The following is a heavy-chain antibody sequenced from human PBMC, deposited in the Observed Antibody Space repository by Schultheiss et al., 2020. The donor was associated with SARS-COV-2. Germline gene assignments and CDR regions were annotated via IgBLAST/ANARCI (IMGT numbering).Heavy chain of an antibody. J-gene: IGHJ4*02. V-gene: IGHV3-48*02. CDR1: GFTFSSYS. CDR3: ARDGGSGSTAVYFDY. D-gene: IGHD1-26*01. CDR2: ISGDTYTT. Sequence: GGSLRLSCAASGFTFSSYSMNWVRQAPGKGLEWVSYISGDTYTTYYAGSVMGRFSISRDNAKNSLYVQMNSLRDEDTAVYYCARDGGSGSTAVYFDYWGQGTLVTVSS.